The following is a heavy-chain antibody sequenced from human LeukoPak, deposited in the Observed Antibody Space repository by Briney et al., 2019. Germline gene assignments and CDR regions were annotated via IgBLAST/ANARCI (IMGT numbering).Heavy chain of an antibody. J-gene: IGHJ4*02. V-gene: IGHV1-18*04. CDR3: ARDVVDTAPFDY. CDR1: GYSFTSYW. CDR2: ISAYNGNT. D-gene: IGHD5-18*01. Sequence: GESLKISCKGSGYSFTSYWIGWVRQAPGQGLEWMGWISAYNGNTNYAQKLQGRVTMTTDTSTSTAYMELRSLRSDDTAVYYCARDVVDTAPFDYWGQGTLVTASS.